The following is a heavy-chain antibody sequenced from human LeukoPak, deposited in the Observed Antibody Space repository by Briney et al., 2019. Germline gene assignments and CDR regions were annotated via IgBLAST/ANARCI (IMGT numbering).Heavy chain of an antibody. V-gene: IGHV4-31*01. J-gene: IGHJ4*02. Sequence: SQTLSLTCTVSGGSISSGGYYWSWIRQHPGKGLEWIGYIYYSGSTYYNPSLKSLVTISVDTSKNQFSLKLSSVTAADTAVYYCARATEGFGELFPDWGQGTLVTVSS. CDR3: ARATEGFGELFPD. CDR1: GGSISSGGYY. CDR2: IYYSGST. D-gene: IGHD3-10*01.